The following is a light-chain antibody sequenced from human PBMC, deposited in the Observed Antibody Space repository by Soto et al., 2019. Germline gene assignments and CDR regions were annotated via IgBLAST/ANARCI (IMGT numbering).Light chain of an antibody. V-gene: IGKV3D-15*01. CDR2: AAS. CDR3: QQYNNWPPIT. J-gene: IGKJ5*01. Sequence: EILLTQSPATLSVSPGGRATLSCRASQSISDTLAWYQQKRGQAPRLLIYAASTRATGVPARFSGSGSGTEFTLTISSLQSEDFAVYYCQQYNNWPPITFGQGTRLEI. CDR1: QSISDT.